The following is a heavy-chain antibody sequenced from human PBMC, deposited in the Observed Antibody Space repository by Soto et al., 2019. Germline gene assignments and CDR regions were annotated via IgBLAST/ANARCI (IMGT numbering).Heavy chain of an antibody. J-gene: IGHJ4*02. V-gene: IGHV4-39*01. CDR3: ARQRTTVVTQAYFDH. D-gene: IGHD4-17*01. CDR1: GGSITSSSYY. Sequence: LSLTCTVSGGSITSSSYYWGWIRQPPGKGLEWIGGIYYSGRSYYNPSLKSRVTMSVDTSKNQFSLTLNSVTAADAAVYYCARQRTTVVTQAYFDHWGQGTLVTVSS. CDR2: IYYSGRS.